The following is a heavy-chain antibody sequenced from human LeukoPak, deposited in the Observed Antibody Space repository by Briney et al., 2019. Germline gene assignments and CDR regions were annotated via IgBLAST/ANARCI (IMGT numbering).Heavy chain of an antibody. V-gene: IGHV3-30*18. D-gene: IGHD3-3*01. CDR2: ISYDGSNK. J-gene: IGHJ6*02. CDR3: AKDGAPYYDFWSGSVYYYGMDV. CDR1: GFTFSSYG. Sequence: GGSLRLSCAASGFTFSSYGMHWVRQAPGKGLEWVAVISYDGSNKYYADSVKGRFTISGDNSKNTLYLQMNSLRAEDTAVYYCAKDGAPYYDFWSGSVYYYGMDVWGQGTTVTVSS.